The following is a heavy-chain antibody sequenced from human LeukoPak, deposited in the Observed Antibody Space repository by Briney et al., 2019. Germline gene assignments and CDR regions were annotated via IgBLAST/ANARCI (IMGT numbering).Heavy chain of an antibody. CDR3: ARDRDVDTAMVLFDP. CDR1: GFPFSDYY. CDR2: ISSSVSTI. D-gene: IGHD5-18*01. V-gene: IGHV3-11*01. J-gene: IGHJ5*02. Sequence: GGSPRLSRAASGFPFSDYYISWIRSAPGKGLGWGSYISSSVSTIHYADSVKGRFTLSRDNARNSLYLQMNSLRAEDTAVYYCARDRDVDTAMVLFDPWGQGTRVTVSS.